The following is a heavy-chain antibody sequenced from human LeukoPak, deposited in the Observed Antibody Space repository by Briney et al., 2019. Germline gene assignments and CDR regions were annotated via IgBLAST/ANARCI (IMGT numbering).Heavy chain of an antibody. CDR3: ARGGYGSSNFDY. J-gene: IGHJ4*02. Sequence: ASVKVSCKASGYTFTGHYIHWVRQAPGQGLEWMGWINPNSGGTNYAQKFQGRVTMTRDTSISTAYMELSRLRSDDTAVYYCARGGYGSSNFDYWGQGTLVTVSS. V-gene: IGHV1-2*02. CDR1: GYTFTGHY. D-gene: IGHD5-18*01. CDR2: INPNSGGT.